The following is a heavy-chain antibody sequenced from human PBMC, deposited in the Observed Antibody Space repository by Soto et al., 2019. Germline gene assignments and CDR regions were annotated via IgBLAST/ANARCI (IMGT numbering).Heavy chain of an antibody. J-gene: IGHJ4*02. CDR1: GGSISSSNYF. CDR2: MYYSGST. D-gene: IGHD2-15*01. Sequence: SETLSLTCTVSGGSISSSNYFWGWIRQPPGKGLEWIGSMYYSGSTYYNPSLKSRVTISEDTSKNQFSLKLSSVTAADTAVYYCARGHMERGYCSGGSCYPRLHFDYWGQGTLVTVSS. V-gene: IGHV4-39*07. CDR3: ARGHMERGYCSGGSCYPRLHFDY.